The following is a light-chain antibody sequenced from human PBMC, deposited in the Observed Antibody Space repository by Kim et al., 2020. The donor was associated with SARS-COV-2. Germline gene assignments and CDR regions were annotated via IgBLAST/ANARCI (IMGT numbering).Light chain of an antibody. J-gene: IGLJ2*01. CDR3: SSYTSSTTVV. Sequence: QSALTQPASVSGSPGQSITISCTGTNSDVGGYNYVSWYQLHPGKAPKLMIYDVSKRPSGVSNRFSGSKSVNTASLTISGLLAEDEADYYCSSYTSSTTVVFGGGTQLTVL. V-gene: IGLV2-14*01. CDR2: DVS. CDR1: NSDVGGYNY.